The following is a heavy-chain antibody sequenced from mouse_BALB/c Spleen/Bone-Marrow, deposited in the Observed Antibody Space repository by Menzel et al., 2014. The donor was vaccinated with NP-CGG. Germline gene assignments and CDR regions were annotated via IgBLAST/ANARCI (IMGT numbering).Heavy chain of an antibody. CDR2: IYPGDGDT. Sequence: QVHVKQSGAELVRPGSSVKISCKASGYTFSNYWMNWMKQRPGQGLEWIGQIYPGDGDTNYIGKFTGKATLTADKSSSTAYMQLSSLTSEDSAVYFCASRGDYSYAMDYRGQGTSVTVSS. CDR1: GYTFSNYW. CDR3: ASRGDYSYAMDY. D-gene: IGHD1-1*01. J-gene: IGHJ4*01. V-gene: IGHV1-80*01.